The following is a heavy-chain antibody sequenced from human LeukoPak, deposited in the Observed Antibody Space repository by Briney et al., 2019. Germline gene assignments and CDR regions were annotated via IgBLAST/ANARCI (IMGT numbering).Heavy chain of an antibody. D-gene: IGHD3-22*01. CDR1: GGSINDYY. CDR3: ARGPYSYDSSGAFDI. CDR2: IYASGTT. J-gene: IGHJ3*02. Sequence: SETLSLTCTVSGGSINDYYWSWIRQPAGKELEWIGRIYASGTTRFNPSLKSRVNMSVDTTKNQFSLKLSSVTAADTAVYFCARGPYSYDSSGAFDIWGQGTMVTVSS. V-gene: IGHV4-4*07.